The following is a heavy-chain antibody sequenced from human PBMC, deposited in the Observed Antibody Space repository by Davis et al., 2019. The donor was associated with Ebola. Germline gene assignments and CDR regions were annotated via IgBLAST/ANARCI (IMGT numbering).Heavy chain of an antibody. CDR2: IHYLGNT. CDR1: GGSINNYF. V-gene: IGHV4-59*08. CDR3: ARRLYYYDSSGYSAGAFDI. Sequence: SETLSLTCTVSGGSINNYFWSWIRQPPGKGLEWIGNIHYLGNTNYNPSLKSRVTISVDTSKNQFSLKLSSVTAADTAVYYCARRLYYYDSSGYSAGAFDIWGQGTMVTVSS. J-gene: IGHJ3*02. D-gene: IGHD3-22*01.